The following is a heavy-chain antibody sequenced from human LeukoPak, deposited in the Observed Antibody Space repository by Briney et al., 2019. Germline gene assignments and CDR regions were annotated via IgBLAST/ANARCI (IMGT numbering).Heavy chain of an antibody. Sequence: GASVNVSCKASGGTFSSYAISWVRQAAGQGLEWMGGIIPIFGTAIYAQKFQGRVTITTGESTSTAYMELSSLRSEDTAVYYCARVPGYYYDSSGYYHLGAFDIWGQGTMVTVSS. CDR3: ARVPGYYYDSSGYYHLGAFDI. CDR1: GGTFSSYA. CDR2: IIPIFGTA. V-gene: IGHV1-69*05. D-gene: IGHD3-22*01. J-gene: IGHJ3*02.